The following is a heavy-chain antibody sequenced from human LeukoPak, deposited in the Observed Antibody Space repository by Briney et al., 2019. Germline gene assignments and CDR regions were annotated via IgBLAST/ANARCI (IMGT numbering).Heavy chain of an antibody. CDR3: ATHSYCSGTSCYARYYYYMDV. V-gene: IGHV4-30-4*07. J-gene: IGHJ6*03. CDR1: GGSISSGGYS. CDR2: IYYSGTT. Sequence: SETLSLTCAVSGGSISSGGYSWSWIRQPPGKGLEWIGYIYYSGTTYYNPSLKSRVTLSVDTSKNQFSLKLSSATAADTAVYYCATHSYCSGTSCYARYYYYMDVWGKGTTVTVSS. D-gene: IGHD2-2*01.